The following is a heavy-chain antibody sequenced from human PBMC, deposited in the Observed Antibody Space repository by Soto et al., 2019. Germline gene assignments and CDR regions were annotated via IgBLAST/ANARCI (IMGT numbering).Heavy chain of an antibody. D-gene: IGHD2-21*02. Sequence: QVQVVQSGPELKKPGASVKVPCKAQGYIFTNYGIGWVRQAPGRGLEWMGLINVYNGDRKGAQKFLDRVSLTTDTATDTAYMELKSLRSGDTAVYHCARLQLGGDRMLNWFDPWGQGTLVTVSS. V-gene: IGHV1-18*01. CDR1: GYIFTNYG. J-gene: IGHJ5*02. CDR3: ARLQLGGDRMLNWFDP. CDR2: INVYNGDR.